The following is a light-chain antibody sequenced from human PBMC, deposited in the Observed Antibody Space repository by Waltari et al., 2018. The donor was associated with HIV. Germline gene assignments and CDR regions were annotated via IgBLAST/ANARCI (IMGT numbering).Light chain of an antibody. J-gene: IGKJ3*01. CDR2: WAS. CDR1: QSVFYNSNNKNY. CDR3: QQYYNLHT. Sequence: DIVMTQSPDSLDVSLGARATINCKSSQSVFYNSNNKNYVAWYQHKPGQPPKLLINWASTRKSGVPDRFSGSGSGTDFILTINSLQPEDVAVYYCQQYYNLHTFGPGTKVEIK. V-gene: IGKV4-1*01.